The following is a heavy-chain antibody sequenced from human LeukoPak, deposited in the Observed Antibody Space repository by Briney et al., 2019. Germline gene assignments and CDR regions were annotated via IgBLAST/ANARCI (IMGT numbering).Heavy chain of an antibody. CDR3: AKVGYYYYMDV. CDR2: ISGSGGST. J-gene: IGHJ6*03. D-gene: IGHD3-16*01. Sequence: GGTLRLSCAASGFTFSSYGMSWVRQAPGKGLEWVSDISGSGGSTYYADSVKGRFTISRDNSKNTLYLQMNSLRAEDTAVYYCAKVGYYYYMDVWGKGTTVTVSS. CDR1: GFTFSSYG. V-gene: IGHV3-23*01.